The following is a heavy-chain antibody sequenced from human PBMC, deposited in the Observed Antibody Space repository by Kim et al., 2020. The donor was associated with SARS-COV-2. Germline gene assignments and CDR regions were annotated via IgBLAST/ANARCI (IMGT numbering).Heavy chain of an antibody. CDR1: GFTFSSYS. CDR2: IRSSSSYI. D-gene: IGHD3-9*01. Sequence: GGSLRLSCAASGFTFSSYSMNWVRQAPGKGLEWVSSIRSSSSYIYYADSVKGRFTISRDNAKNSLYLQMNSLRAEDTAVYYCARVNDILTYGMDVWGQGTTVTVSS. V-gene: IGHV3-21*01. J-gene: IGHJ6*02. CDR3: ARVNDILTYGMDV.